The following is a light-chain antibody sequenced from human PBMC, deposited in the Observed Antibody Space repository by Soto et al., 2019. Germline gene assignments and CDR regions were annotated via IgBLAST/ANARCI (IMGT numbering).Light chain of an antibody. CDR2: GAS. CDR1: QSVSSN. V-gene: IGKV3-15*01. CDR3: QQYGSSGT. Sequence: EIGMTQSAATLSGSPGERASLSCRASQSVSSNLAWYQYTPGQAPRLLIYGASTRATGIPARFSGSGSGTDFTLTISRLEPEDFAVYYCQQYGSSGTFGQGTKVDIK. J-gene: IGKJ1*01.